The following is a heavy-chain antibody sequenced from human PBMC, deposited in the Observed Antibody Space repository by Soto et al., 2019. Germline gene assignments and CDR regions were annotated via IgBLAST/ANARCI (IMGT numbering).Heavy chain of an antibody. CDR3: VHTSGWPGFDY. Sequence: QVQLQESGPGLVKPSDTMSLTCTASGASVRRYYWNWVRQPPGKGLEWIGHIYHGETTNYNPSLKSRVTISVATSTNQFSLNLTSVTAADTAVYYCVHTSGWPGFDYWGQGTLVTVSS. CDR1: GASVRRYY. CDR2: IYHGETT. V-gene: IGHV4-59*02. J-gene: IGHJ4*02. D-gene: IGHD6-19*01.